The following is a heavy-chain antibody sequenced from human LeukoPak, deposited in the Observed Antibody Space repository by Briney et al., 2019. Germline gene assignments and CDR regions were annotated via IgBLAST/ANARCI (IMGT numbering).Heavy chain of an antibody. CDR2: INHSGST. D-gene: IGHD2-2*01. J-gene: IGHJ5*02. CDR3: ARAHRTPGYCSSTSCYSSGWFDP. V-gene: IGHV4-34*01. CDR1: GGSFSGYY. Sequence: SETLSLTCAVYGGSFSGYYWSWLRQPPGKGLEWIGEINHSGSTNYNPSLKSRVTISVDTSKNQFSLKLSSVTAADTAVYYCARAHRTPGYCSSTSCYSSGWFDPWGQGTLVTVSS.